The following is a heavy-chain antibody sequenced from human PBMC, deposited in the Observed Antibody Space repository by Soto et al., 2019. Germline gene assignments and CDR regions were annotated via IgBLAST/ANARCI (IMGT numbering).Heavy chain of an antibody. CDR3: ARQYSGYDYYYMDV. V-gene: IGHV3-13*01. CDR1: GFTFSSYD. J-gene: IGHJ6*03. D-gene: IGHD5-12*01. CDR2: IGTAGDT. Sequence: GGSLRLSCAASGFTFSSYDMHWVRQATGKGLEWVSAIGTAGDTYYPGSVKGRFTISRENAKNSLYLQMNSLRAGDTAVYYCARQYSGYDYYYMDVWGKGTTVTVSS.